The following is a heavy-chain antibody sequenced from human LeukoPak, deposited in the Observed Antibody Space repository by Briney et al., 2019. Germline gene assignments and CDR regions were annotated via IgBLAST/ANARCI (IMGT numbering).Heavy chain of an antibody. D-gene: IGHD5-18*01. J-gene: IGHJ5*02. CDR2: INPNSGGT. V-gene: IGHV1-2*02. Sequence: ASVKVSCKASGYTFTGYYMHWVRQAPGQGLEWMGWINPNSGGTNYAQKFQGRVTMTRDTSISTAYMELSRLRSDDTAVNYCARYTAMVDWFDPWGQGTLVTVSS. CDR3: ARYTAMVDWFDP. CDR1: GYTFTGYY.